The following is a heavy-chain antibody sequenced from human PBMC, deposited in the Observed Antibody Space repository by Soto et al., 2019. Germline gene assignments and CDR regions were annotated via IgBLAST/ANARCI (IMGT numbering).Heavy chain of an antibody. J-gene: IGHJ6*02. D-gene: IGHD3-16*01. Sequence: PSETLSLTCTVSGGSIISSSYYWGWISQPPGKGLEWIGSIYYSGYTYYNPSLKSRVTISVDTSKNQFSLKLSSVTAADTAVYYCARHNGPLYVGYYYDMDVWGQGITVTVS. CDR1: GGSIISSSYY. V-gene: IGHV4-39*01. CDR2: IYYSGYT. CDR3: ARHNGPLYVGYYYDMDV.